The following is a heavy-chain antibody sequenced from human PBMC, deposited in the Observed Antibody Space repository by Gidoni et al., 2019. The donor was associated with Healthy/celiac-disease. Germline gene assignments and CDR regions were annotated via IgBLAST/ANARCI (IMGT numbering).Heavy chain of an antibody. D-gene: IGHD6-19*01. CDR3: ARKVSVAGAFDI. CDR1: GFPFSSYA. Sequence: QVQLVESGGGVVQPGRSLRLSCAASGFPFSSYAMHWVRQAPGKGLEWVAVISYDGSNKYYADSVKGRFTISRDNSKNTLYLQMNSLRAEDTAVYYCARKVSVAGAFDIWGQGTMVTVSS. CDR2: ISYDGSNK. V-gene: IGHV3-30-3*01. J-gene: IGHJ3*02.